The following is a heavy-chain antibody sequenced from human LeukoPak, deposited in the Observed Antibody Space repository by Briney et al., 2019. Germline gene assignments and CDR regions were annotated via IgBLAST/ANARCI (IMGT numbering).Heavy chain of an antibody. Sequence: GGSLRLSCAASGCTFSTSDMHWVRQAPGKGLEWVSAIGTAGDTYYPGSVKGRFTISRENAKNSLYLQMNSLRAGDTAVYYCVRLREAAFDIWGQGTMVTVSS. CDR2: IGTAGDT. V-gene: IGHV3-13*04. CDR1: GCTFSTSD. D-gene: IGHD3-10*01. CDR3: VRLREAAFDI. J-gene: IGHJ3*02.